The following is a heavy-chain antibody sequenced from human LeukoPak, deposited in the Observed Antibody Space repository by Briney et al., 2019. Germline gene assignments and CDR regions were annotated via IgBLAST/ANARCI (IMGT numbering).Heavy chain of an antibody. Sequence: GASMKVSCKASGGTFSSYAISWVRQAPGQGLEWMGGIIPIFGTANYAQKFQGRVTITADESTSTAYMELSSLRSEDTAVYYCARDQVVIFGVVINHYYGMDVWGQGTTVTVSS. V-gene: IGHV1-69*01. CDR1: GGTFSSYA. J-gene: IGHJ6*02. CDR2: IIPIFGTA. CDR3: ARDQVVIFGVVINHYYGMDV. D-gene: IGHD3-3*01.